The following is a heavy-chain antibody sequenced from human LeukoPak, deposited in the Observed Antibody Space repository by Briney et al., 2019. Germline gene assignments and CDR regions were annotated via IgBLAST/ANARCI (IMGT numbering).Heavy chain of an antibody. D-gene: IGHD4-17*01. CDR2: ISSSSTHI. CDR1: GFTFSTYS. CDR3: ARDRRTTVDY. Sequence: GGSLRLSCAASGFTFSTYSMNWVRQAPGKGLEWVSSISSSSTHIFYADSVKGRFTISRDNAKNSLYLQMNSLRAEDSAVYYCARDRRTTVDYWGQGTLVTVSS. V-gene: IGHV3-21*01. J-gene: IGHJ4*02.